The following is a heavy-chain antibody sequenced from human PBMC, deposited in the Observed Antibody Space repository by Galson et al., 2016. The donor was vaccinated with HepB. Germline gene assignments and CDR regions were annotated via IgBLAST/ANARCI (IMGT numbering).Heavy chain of an antibody. V-gene: IGHV3-21*01. Sequence: SLRLSCAASGFTFSSYSVNWVRQAPGKGLEWVSSISSSGTYIYYADSVKGRFTISRDNAKRSLYLQMNSLRAEDTAVYYWARGKEWEDAFDIWGQGTMVTVSS. CDR2: ISSSGTYI. CDR3: ARGKEWEDAFDI. J-gene: IGHJ3*02. D-gene: IGHD1-26*01. CDR1: GFTFSSYS.